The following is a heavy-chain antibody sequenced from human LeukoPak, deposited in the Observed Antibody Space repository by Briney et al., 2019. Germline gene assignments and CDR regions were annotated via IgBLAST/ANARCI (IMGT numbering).Heavy chain of an antibody. Sequence: SETLSLTCIVSGGSLSSYYWSWIRQPPGKGLEWIGYIYYSGSTNCNPSLQSRVTISVDTSKNQFSLKLSSVAAADTAVYYCARLPLHYYDSSAHLGLRAFDIWGQGTMVTVSS. CDR2: IYYSGST. J-gene: IGHJ3*02. V-gene: IGHV4-59*08. D-gene: IGHD3-22*01. CDR1: GGSLSSYY. CDR3: ARLPLHYYDSSAHLGLRAFDI.